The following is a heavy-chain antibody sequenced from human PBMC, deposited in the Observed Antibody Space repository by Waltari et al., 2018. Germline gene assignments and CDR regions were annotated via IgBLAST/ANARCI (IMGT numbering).Heavy chain of an antibody. V-gene: IGHV3-7*01. D-gene: IGHD3-10*01. CDR2: IKQDGTQQ. Sequence: EVQLVESGGGLVQPGGSLRLSCVASGFTFGGHWMSWVRQAPEKGLEWVADIKQDGTQQYYVDSVKGRFTVSRDNHKNSLFLQMNSLRAEDTAVYYCARALPGEITVYDYWAQGTQVTVSS. CDR3: ARALPGEITVYDY. CDR1: GFTFGGHW. J-gene: IGHJ4*02.